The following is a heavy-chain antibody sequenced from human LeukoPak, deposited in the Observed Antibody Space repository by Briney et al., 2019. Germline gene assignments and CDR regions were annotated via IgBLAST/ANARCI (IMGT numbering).Heavy chain of an antibody. V-gene: IGHV3-23*01. D-gene: IGHD3-3*01. CDR1: GFTFSNYV. J-gene: IGHJ3*02. CDR2: ISGSGTST. CDR3: AKAIHDFWSGYPLGAFDI. Sequence: PGGSLRLSCVASGFTFSNYVMNWVRQAPGKGLECVSSISGSGTSTYYADSVKGRFTISRDNSKNTLYLQMNSLRAEDTAVYYCAKAIHDFWSGYPLGAFDIWGQGTMVTVSS.